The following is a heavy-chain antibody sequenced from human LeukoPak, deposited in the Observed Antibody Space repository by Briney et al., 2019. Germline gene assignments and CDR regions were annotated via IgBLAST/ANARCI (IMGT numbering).Heavy chain of an antibody. J-gene: IGHJ4*02. D-gene: IGHD1-26*01. CDR2: MSSSDDGR. CDR3: ASGSYCDY. Sequence: GGSLRLSCATSGFSFSSYAMSWVRQAPGKGLEWVSAMSSSDDGRYYAASVRGRFTISRDTSRSTLYLQMNSLRAEDAAVYFCASGSYCDYWGQGTLVTVSS. V-gene: IGHV3-23*01. CDR1: GFSFSSYA.